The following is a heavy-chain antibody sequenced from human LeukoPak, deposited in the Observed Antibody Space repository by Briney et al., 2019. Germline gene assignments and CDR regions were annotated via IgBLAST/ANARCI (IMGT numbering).Heavy chain of an antibody. V-gene: IGHV4-34*01. CDR2: INHSRST. J-gene: IGHJ4*02. Sequence: PSETLSLTCAVYGGSFSGYYWSWIRQPPGKGLEWIGEINHSRSTNYNPSLKSRVTTSVDTSKNQFSLKLSSVTAADTAVYYCARAGEYYYDSSGYHWGFDYWGQGTLVTVSS. CDR3: ARAGEYYYDSSGYHWGFDY. CDR1: GGSFSGYY. D-gene: IGHD3-22*01.